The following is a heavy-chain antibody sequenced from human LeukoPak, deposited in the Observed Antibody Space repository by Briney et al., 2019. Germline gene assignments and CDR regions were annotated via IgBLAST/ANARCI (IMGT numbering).Heavy chain of an antibody. CDR3: ARQGAAGKYYYYYMDV. Sequence: ASVKVSCKASGYTFTGYYMHWVRQMPGQGLEWMGIIYPDDSNTIYGPSFQGQVTISADKSINTAYLEWSSLKASDTTIYYCARQGAAGKYYYYYMDVWGKGTTVTVTS. CDR2: IYPDDSNT. D-gene: IGHD6-13*01. CDR1: GYTFTGYY. J-gene: IGHJ6*03. V-gene: IGHV5-51*01.